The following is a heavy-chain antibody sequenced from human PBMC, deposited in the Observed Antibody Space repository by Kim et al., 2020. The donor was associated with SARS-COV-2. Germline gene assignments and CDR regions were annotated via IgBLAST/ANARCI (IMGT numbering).Heavy chain of an antibody. CDR2: VSYDGNNQ. CDR1: GFSFRNYP. J-gene: IGHJ3*02. CDR3: AREGCSGGCCHAGRDAFDT. V-gene: IGHV3-30*03. D-gene: IGHD2-15*01. Sequence: GGSLRLSCAASGFSFRNYPIHWVRQAPGKGLEWVSSVSYDGNNQYYADSVKGRFAISRDNSKNTLFLQMGSLRADDTGVYYCAREGCSGGCCHAGRDAFDTGGQGTRVTVSS.